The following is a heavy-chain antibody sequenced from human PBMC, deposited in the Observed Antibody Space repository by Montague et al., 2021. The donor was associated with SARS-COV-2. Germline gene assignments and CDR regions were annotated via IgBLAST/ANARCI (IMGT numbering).Heavy chain of an antibody. CDR3: ARGVRQLGVRYYYYYIDV. J-gene: IGHJ6*03. D-gene: IGHD6-6*01. CDR1: GGSFSGYY. CDR2: INHSGST. Sequence: SETLSLTCAVYGGSFSGYYWSWIRQPRGKGLEWIGEINHSGSTNYNPSLKSRVTISMDTSKNQFSLKLSSVTAADTAVYYCARGVRQLGVRYYYYYIDVWDKGTTVTVSS. V-gene: IGHV4-34*01.